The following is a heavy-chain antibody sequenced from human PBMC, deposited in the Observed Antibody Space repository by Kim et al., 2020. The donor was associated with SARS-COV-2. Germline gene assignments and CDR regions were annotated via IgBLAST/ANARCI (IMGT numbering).Heavy chain of an antibody. Sequence: SVKVSCKASGGTFSSYAISWVRQAPGQGLEWMGGIIPIFGTANYAQKFQGRVTITADESTSTAYMELSSLRSEDTAVYYCARAGYSSSSRYYYGMDVWAKGPRSPSP. CDR3: ARAGYSSSSRYYYGMDV. J-gene: IGHJ6*02. D-gene: IGHD6-13*01. CDR1: GGTFSSYA. V-gene: IGHV1-69*13. CDR2: IIPIFGTA.